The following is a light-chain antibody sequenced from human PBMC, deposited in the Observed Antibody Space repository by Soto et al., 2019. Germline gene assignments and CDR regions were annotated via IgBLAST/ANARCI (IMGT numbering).Light chain of an antibody. CDR1: QSISSW. Sequence: DIQMTQSPSTLSASVGDRVTITCRASQSISSWLAWYQQKPGKAPKLLIYDASTLESGVPSRFSGSGSGTEFTLTISSLQPDDFASYYCQQYNGYSTFGQGTKVENK. J-gene: IGKJ1*01. CDR3: QQYNGYST. V-gene: IGKV1-5*01. CDR2: DAS.